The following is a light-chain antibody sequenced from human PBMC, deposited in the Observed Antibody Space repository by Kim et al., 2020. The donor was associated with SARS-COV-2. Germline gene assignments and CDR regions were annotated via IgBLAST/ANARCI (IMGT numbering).Light chain of an antibody. CDR2: RRN. CDR3: SAWDASLSAWV. V-gene: IGLV10-54*01. CDR1: NNNVGNEG. J-gene: IGLJ3*02. Sequence: QTATLICTGNNNNVGNEGAVWRQQHQGHPPNLLSGRRNKWPSEISGRLSASRSGSTASLTIAGLQPEDEADYYCSAWDASLSAWVFGGGTQLTVL.